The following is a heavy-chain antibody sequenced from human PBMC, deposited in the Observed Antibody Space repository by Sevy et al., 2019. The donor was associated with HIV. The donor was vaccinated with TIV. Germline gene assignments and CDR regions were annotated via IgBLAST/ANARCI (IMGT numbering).Heavy chain of an antibody. Sequence: ASVKVSCKASGGIFRTYGISWVRQAPGQGPEWVGGIIPILGTTNYAQKFQGRDTISADEYTKTVHMELSSLRSEDTGVYYCARGGGNGWYYFDYWGQETLVTVSS. CDR3: ARGGGNGWYYFDY. CDR1: GGIFRTYG. CDR2: IIPILGTT. V-gene: IGHV1-69*13. J-gene: IGHJ4*02. D-gene: IGHD6-19*01.